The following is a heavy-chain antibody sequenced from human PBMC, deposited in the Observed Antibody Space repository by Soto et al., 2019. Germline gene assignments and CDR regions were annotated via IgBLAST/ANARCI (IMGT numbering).Heavy chain of an antibody. CDR2: VHISGLT. CDR3: ARINGGSTDF. D-gene: IGHD2-15*01. CDR1: GGSMNSHF. Sequence: PSETLSLTCTVSGGSMNSHFWSCIRQPAWKGLEWIVHVHISGLTTYNPSLRSRVTLSLDPPQNQLSLKVTSVTAADTAVYYCARINGGSTDFWGQGTLVTVSS. V-gene: IGHV4-4*07. J-gene: IGHJ4*02.